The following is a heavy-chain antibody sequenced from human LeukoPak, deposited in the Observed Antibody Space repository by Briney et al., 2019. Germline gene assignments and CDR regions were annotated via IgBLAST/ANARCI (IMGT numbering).Heavy chain of an antibody. CDR2: MNPNSGNT. Sequence: ASVEVSCKASGYTFTSYDINWVRQATGQGLEWMGWMNPNSGNTGYAQKFQGRVTMTRNTSISTAYMELSSLRSEDTAVYYCARELVVVVAATYNYYYYGMDVWGQGTTVTVSS. CDR3: ARELVVVVAATYNYYYYGMDV. V-gene: IGHV1-8*01. D-gene: IGHD2-15*01. J-gene: IGHJ6*02. CDR1: GYTFTSYD.